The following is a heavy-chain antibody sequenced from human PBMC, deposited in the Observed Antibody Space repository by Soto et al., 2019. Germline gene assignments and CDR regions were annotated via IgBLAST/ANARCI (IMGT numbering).Heavy chain of an antibody. Sequence: ASVKVSCNASGYTFTSCDINWVRQATGQGLEWMGWMNPNSGNTGYAQKFQGRVTMTRDTSTSTVYMELSSLRSEDTAVYYCASSSAELPSSTSGYWGQGTLVTVSS. V-gene: IGHV1-8*01. J-gene: IGHJ4*02. CDR2: MNPNSGNT. CDR3: ASSSAELPSSTSGY. CDR1: GYTFTSCD. D-gene: IGHD1-7*01.